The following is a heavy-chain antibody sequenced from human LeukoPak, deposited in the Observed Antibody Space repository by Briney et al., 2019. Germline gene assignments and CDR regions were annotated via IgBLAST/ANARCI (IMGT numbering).Heavy chain of an antibody. J-gene: IGHJ4*02. Sequence: GGSLRLSCVASGFSFSDYIMHWVRQAPGKGLEYVSAIRSDGSSTVYPNSVKGRFTISIDNSKSTLYLQLGSLRAEDTAVYYCTRRYGDHSGWAGYHDSWGQGTLVTVSS. CDR2: IRSDGSST. D-gene: IGHD6-19*01. V-gene: IGHV3-64*01. CDR3: TRRYGDHSGWAGYHDS. CDR1: GFSFSDYI.